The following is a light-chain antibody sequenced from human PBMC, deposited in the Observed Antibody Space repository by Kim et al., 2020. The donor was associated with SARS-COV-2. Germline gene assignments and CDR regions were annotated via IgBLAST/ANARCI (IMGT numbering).Light chain of an antibody. CDR1: SGYSNYK. J-gene: IGLJ3*02. CDR2: GGTGGIVG. Sequence: QPVLTQPPSASASLGASVTLTCTLSSGYSNYKVDWYQQRPGKGPRFVMRGGTGGIVGSKGDGIPDRFSVLGSGLNRYLTIKNIQEEDESDYHCGADHGSGSNFVRVFGGGTQLTVL. CDR3: GADHGSGSNFVRV. V-gene: IGLV9-49*01.